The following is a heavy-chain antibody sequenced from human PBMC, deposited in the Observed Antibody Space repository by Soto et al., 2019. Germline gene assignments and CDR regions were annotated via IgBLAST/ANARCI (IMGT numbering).Heavy chain of an antibody. Sequence: QVQLQESGPGLVKPSETLSLTCTVSDGSISSYYWSWIRQPPGKGLEWIGYIYYSGSTNYNPSLKSRVTISVDTSKNKFSLKLSSVTAADTAVYYCARGQRRDYYYYYDMDVWGKGTTVTVSS. D-gene: IGHD1-1*01. V-gene: IGHV4-59*01. CDR2: IYYSGST. CDR1: DGSISSYY. J-gene: IGHJ6*03. CDR3: ARGQRRDYYYYYDMDV.